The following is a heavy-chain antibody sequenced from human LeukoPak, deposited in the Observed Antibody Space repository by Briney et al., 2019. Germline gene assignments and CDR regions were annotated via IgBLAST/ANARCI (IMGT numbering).Heavy chain of an antibody. J-gene: IGHJ4*02. V-gene: IGHV3-48*01. CDR1: GFTFSSYW. CDR2: ISLSGSAI. D-gene: IGHD3-10*01. CDR3: ARKVYYGSGRRFDF. Sequence: GGSLRLSCAASGFTFSSYWMNWVRQAPGKGLEWVSYISLSGSAIYYADSVRGRFTISRDNAKHSLYLQMNSLKVEDTAVYYCARKVYYGSGRRFDFWGQGTLVTVSS.